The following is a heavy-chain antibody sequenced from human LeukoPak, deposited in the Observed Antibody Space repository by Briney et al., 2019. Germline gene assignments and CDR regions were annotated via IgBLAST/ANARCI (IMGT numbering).Heavy chain of an antibody. CDR3: ARDQSGAYIFDY. J-gene: IGHJ4*02. Sequence: SETLSLTCTVSGGSISSYYWSWIRQPPGKGLEWIGSIYYSGITSYNPSLKSRVTLSVHTSKNQFSLRLSAVAAADTAVYYCARDQSGAYIFDYWGQGTLVTVSS. D-gene: IGHD1-26*01. CDR2: IYYSGIT. CDR1: GGSISSYY. V-gene: IGHV4-59*01.